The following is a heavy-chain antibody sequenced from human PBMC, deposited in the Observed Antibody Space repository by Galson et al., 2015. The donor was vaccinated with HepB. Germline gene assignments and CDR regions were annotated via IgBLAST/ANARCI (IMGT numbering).Heavy chain of an antibody. J-gene: IGHJ4*02. V-gene: IGHV3-53*04. Sequence: SLRLSCAASGFTVSSNYMSWVRQAPGKGLEWVSVIYSGGSTYYADSVKGRFTISRHNSKNTLYLQMNSLRAEDTAVYYCARVVFWMGYSSSLEVEDYWGQGTLVTVSS. CDR2: IYSGGST. CDR1: GFTVSSNY. CDR3: ARVVFWMGYSSSLEVEDY. D-gene: IGHD6-13*01.